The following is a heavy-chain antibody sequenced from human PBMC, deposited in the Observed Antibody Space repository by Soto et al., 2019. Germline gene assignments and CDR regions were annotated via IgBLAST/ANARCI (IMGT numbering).Heavy chain of an antibody. CDR1: GASIRYHY. CDR2: MYYSGNT. Sequence: SETLSLTCTVSGASIRYHYWSWIRQPPGKGLEWIGYMYYSGNTNYNPSLKSRVTISVDTSKNQFSLKLSSVTAADTAIYYCARGDYYDSSGFPAWFDPWGQGTLVTVSS. D-gene: IGHD3-22*01. J-gene: IGHJ5*02. CDR3: ARGDYYDSSGFPAWFDP. V-gene: IGHV4-59*11.